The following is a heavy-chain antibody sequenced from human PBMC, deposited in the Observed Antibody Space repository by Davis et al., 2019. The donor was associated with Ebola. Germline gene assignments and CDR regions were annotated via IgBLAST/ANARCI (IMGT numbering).Heavy chain of an antibody. CDR3: ARDFRPRYSSSWYYYYGMDV. V-gene: IGHV4-4*02. CDR1: GGSISSSNW. J-gene: IGHJ6*02. CDR2: IYHSGST. Sequence: SETLSLTCAVSGGSISSSNWWSWVRQPPGKGLEWIGEIYHSGSTNYNPSLKSRVTISVDTSKNQFSLKLSSVTAADTAVYYCARDFRPRYSSSWYYYYGMDVWGQGTTVTVSS. D-gene: IGHD6-13*01.